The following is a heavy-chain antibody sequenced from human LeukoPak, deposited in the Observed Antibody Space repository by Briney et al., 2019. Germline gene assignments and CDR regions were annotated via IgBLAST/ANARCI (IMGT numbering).Heavy chain of an antibody. V-gene: IGHV3-64*01. CDR2: ISGNGGST. D-gene: IGHD3-22*01. CDR1: GFTFSIYV. Sequence: GGSLRLSCAASGFTFSIYVMHWVRQAPGKGLEYVSGISGNGGSTYHANAVKGRFTLSRDNAKNTLYLQMGSLRAEDMAVYYCANAPAIIVVVSKHFDYWGQGTLVTVSS. CDR3: ANAPAIIVVVSKHFDY. J-gene: IGHJ4*02.